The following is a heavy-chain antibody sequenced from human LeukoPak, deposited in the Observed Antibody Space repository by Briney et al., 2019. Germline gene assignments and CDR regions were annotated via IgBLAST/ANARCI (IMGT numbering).Heavy chain of an antibody. CDR2: ISGSGGST. Sequence: GSLRLSCAASGFTFSSYAMSWVRQAPGKGLEWVSAISGSGGSTYYADSVKGRFTISRDNSKNTLYLQMNSLRAEDTAVYYCAKAGYAARHFDYWGQGTLVTVSS. D-gene: IGHD6-6*01. CDR3: AKAGYAARHFDY. V-gene: IGHV3-23*01. J-gene: IGHJ4*02. CDR1: GFTFSSYA.